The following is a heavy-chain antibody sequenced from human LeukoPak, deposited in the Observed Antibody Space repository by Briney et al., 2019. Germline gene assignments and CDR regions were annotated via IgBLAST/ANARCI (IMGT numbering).Heavy chain of an antibody. Sequence: PGGSLRLSCAASGFTFSNAWMNWVRQAPGKGLEWVGRIKSKTDGGTTDYAAPVKGRFTISRDDSKNTLYLQMNSLKTEDTAVYYCTTADYYDSSGYSDAFDIWGQGTMVTVSS. CDR3: TTADYYDSSGYSDAFDI. V-gene: IGHV3-15*07. CDR1: GFTFSNAW. CDR2: IKSKTDGGTT. J-gene: IGHJ3*02. D-gene: IGHD3-22*01.